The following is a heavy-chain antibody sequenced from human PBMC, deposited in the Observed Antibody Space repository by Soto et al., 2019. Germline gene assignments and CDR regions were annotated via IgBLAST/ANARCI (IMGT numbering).Heavy chain of an antibody. CDR1: GFTFSSYG. V-gene: IGHV3-30*18. D-gene: IGHD2-15*01. CDR2: ISYDGSNK. Sequence: QVQLVESGGGVVQPGRSLRLSCAASGFTFSSYGMHWVRQAPGKGLEWVAVISYDGSNKYYADSVKGRFTISRDNSKNTLYLQMNSLRVEDTAVYYCAKDLGYLYNYYCMDVWGQGTTVTVSS. J-gene: IGHJ6*02. CDR3: AKDLGYLYNYYCMDV.